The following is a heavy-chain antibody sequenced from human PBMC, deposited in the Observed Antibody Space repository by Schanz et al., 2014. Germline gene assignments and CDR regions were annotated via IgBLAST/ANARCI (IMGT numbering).Heavy chain of an antibody. CDR1: GFTFSNAW. V-gene: IGHV3-21*01. CDR2: ISRSSSSI. CDR3: ARGRSLGWCDY. J-gene: IGHJ4*02. D-gene: IGHD2-21*01. Sequence: EAQVVESGGGLVKPGGSLRLSCVASGFTFSNAWMNWVRQGPGNRLEWVSSISRSSSSIYYADSVKGRFTISRDNAKNSLYLQMHSLRAEDTAVYYCARGRSLGWCDYWGQGTLVTVSS.